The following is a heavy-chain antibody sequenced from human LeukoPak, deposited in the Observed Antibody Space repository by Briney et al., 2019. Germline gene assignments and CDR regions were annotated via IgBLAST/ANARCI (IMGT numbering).Heavy chain of an antibody. J-gene: IGHJ5*02. D-gene: IGHD3-10*01. CDR3: AHLTMVRGVIITGYNWFDP. V-gene: IGHV2-5*01. Sequence: ESGPTLVNPTQTLTLTCTFSGFSLGTSGVGVGWIRQPPGKALEWLALIYWNDDKRYSPSLKSRLTITKDTSKNQVVLTMTNMDPVDSDTYYCAHLTMVRGVIITGYNWFDPWGQGTLVTVSS. CDR1: GFSLGTSGVG. CDR2: IYWNDDK.